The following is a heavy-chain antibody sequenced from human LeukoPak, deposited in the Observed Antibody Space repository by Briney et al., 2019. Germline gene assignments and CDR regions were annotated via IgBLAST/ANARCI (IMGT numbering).Heavy chain of an antibody. J-gene: IGHJ6*03. D-gene: IGHD3-3*01. CDR3: AKDRDFWINYYMDV. CDR1: GFTFSSYG. Sequence: GGSLRLSCAASGFTFSSYGMHWVRQAPGKGLGWVAFIRYDGSNKYYADSVKGRFTISRDNSKNTLYLQMNSLRAEDTAVYYYAKDRDFWINYYMDVWGKGTTVTVSS. CDR2: IRYDGSNK. V-gene: IGHV3-30*02.